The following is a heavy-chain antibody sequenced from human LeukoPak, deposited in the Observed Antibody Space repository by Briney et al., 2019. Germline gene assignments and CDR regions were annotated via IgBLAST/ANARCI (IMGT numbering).Heavy chain of an antibody. CDR1: GYTFPGHY. J-gene: IGHJ4*02. CDR2: VNRNTGGT. CDR3: VREAGPLD. Sequence: ASVTVSCKACGYTFPGHYVNWVGQAPGKASGWVGLVNRNTGGTRYAKKFQGRVTMTRDTSITTAFMELRGLTFDDTAVFYCVREAGPLDWGQGTLVTVSS. V-gene: IGHV1-2*02.